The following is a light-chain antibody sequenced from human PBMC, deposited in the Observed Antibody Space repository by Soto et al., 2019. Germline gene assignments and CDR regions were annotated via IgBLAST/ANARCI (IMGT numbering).Light chain of an antibody. CDR1: SSDVGGYNY. CDR3: SSYAGSNNFGVV. J-gene: IGLJ2*01. Sequence: QSALTQPPSASGSPGQSVTISCTGTSSDVGGYNYVSWYQQHPGKAPKLMIYEVSKRPSGVPDRFSGSKSGNTASLTFSGLQAEDEADYYCSSYAGSNNFGVVFGGGTKLTVL. V-gene: IGLV2-8*01. CDR2: EVS.